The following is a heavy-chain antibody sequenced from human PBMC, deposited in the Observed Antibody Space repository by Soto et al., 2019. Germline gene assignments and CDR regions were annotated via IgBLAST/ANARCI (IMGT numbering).Heavy chain of an antibody. CDR3: ARAYVLLQLGELIPDWFNP. D-gene: IGHD3-10*01. Sequence: PSETLSLTCAVSGGSISSGGYSWSWIRQPPGKGLEWTGYIYHSGSTFYNPSLKSRVTILVDRSKNQFSLKLYSVTAADTAVYFCARAYVLLQLGELIPDWFNPWGQGTPVTVSS. CDR1: GGSISSGGYS. CDR2: IYHSGST. J-gene: IGHJ5*02. V-gene: IGHV4-30-2*01.